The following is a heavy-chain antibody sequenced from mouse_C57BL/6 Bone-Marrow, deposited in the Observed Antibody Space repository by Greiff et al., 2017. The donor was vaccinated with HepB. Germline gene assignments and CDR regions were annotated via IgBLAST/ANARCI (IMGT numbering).Heavy chain of an antibody. D-gene: IGHD1-1*01. CDR3: ARQSDYYGSSSFAY. V-gene: IGHV5-6*01. Sequence: EVQRVESGGDLVKPGGSLKLSCAASGFTFSSYGMSWVRQTPDKRLEWVATISSGGSYTYYPDSVKGRFTISRDNAKNTLYLQMSSLKSEDTAMYYCARQSDYYGSSSFAYWGQGTLVTVSA. J-gene: IGHJ3*01. CDR1: GFTFSSYG. CDR2: ISSGGSYT.